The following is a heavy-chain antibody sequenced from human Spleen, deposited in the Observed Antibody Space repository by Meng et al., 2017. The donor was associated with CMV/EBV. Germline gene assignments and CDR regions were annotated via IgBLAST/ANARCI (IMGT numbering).Heavy chain of an antibody. D-gene: IGHD3-10*01. CDR1: GFTVSSNY. J-gene: IGHJ4*02. CDR3: TRELSTMVRGVMGY. CDR2: IRNRAYGGTT. Sequence: GESLKISCAASGFTVSSNYMSWVRQAPGKGLEWVGFIRNRAYGGTTEYAASVKGRFIISRDDSKSIAYLQMHSLKTEDTAVYYCTRELSTMVRGVMGYWGQGTLVTVSS. V-gene: IGHV3-49*04.